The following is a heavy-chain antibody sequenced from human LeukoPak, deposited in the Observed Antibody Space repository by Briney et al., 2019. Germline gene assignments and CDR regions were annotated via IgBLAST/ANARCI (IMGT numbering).Heavy chain of an antibody. J-gene: IGHJ4*02. CDR2: ISPTYYI. V-gene: IGHV3-48*02. CDR1: GFFFSSFA. CDR3: ARDHNWGFDY. Sequence: GGSLRLSCAASGFFFSSFAMNWVRQAARKGLEWVSYISPTYYIYYSDSVRGRFTISRDNAKNSLYLQMNSLRDEDTAVYYCARDHNWGFDYWGQGTLVAVSS. D-gene: IGHD7-27*01.